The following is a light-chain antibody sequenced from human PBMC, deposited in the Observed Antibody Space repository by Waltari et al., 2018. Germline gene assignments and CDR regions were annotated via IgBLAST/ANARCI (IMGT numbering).Light chain of an antibody. CDR1: PSINNY. Sequence: DIVLTQYPATLSLSPGERVTLSCRASPSINNYLAWYQQRPGQAPRLLIYDASNRATGIPARFSGSGSGTDFTLTISSLEPEDFAVYYCQQRRDWPLTFGGGTTVDIK. CDR3: QQRRDWPLT. J-gene: IGKJ4*01. CDR2: DAS. V-gene: IGKV3-11*01.